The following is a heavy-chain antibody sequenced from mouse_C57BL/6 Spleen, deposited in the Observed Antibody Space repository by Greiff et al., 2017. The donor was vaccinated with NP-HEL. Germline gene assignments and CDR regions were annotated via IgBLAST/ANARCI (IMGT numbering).Heavy chain of an antibody. V-gene: IGHV5-4*01. J-gene: IGHJ4*01. Sequence: EVKLVESGGGSVKPGGSLKLSCAASGFTFSSYAMSWVRQTPEKRLEWVATISDGGSYTYYPDNVKGRFTISRDNAKNNLYLQMSHLKSEDTAMYYCARDGRLDYWGQGTSVTVSS. D-gene: IGHD1-1*01. CDR3: ARDGRLDY. CDR2: ISDGGSYT. CDR1: GFTFSSYA.